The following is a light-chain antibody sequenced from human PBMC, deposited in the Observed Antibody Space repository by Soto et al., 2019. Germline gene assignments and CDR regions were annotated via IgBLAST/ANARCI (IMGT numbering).Light chain of an antibody. CDR3: MHGSHLPIT. V-gene: IGKV2-30*01. CDR1: QGLVYSDGNTY. J-gene: IGKJ3*01. CDR2: KVS. Sequence: DVVMTQSPLSLPVTLGQPASISCRSSQGLVYSDGNTYLNWLHQRPGQSPRRLIYKVSTRVSGDQDRCSGSRSGTKFTLKISRVEAEDVGVYYCMHGSHLPITFGPGTKVDIK.